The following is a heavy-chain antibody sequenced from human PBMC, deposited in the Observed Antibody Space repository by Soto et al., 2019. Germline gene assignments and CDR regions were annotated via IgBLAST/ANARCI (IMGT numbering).Heavy chain of an antibody. CDR1: GGSISSGGYS. V-gene: IGHV4-30-2*01. Sequence: SETLSLTCAVSGGSISSGGYSWSWIRQPPGKGLEWIGYIYHSGSTYYNPSLKSRVTISVDRSKNQFSLKLSSVTAADTAVYYCARGRGYYDSSGTIDPWGQGTPVTVSS. D-gene: IGHD3-22*01. CDR2: IYHSGST. J-gene: IGHJ5*02. CDR3: ARGRGYYDSSGTIDP.